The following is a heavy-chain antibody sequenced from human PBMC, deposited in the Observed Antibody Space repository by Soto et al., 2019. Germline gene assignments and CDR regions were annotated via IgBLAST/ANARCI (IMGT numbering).Heavy chain of an antibody. CDR2: IIPIFGTA. CDR3: ARPRYGGTRYYFDY. D-gene: IGHD4-17*01. J-gene: IGHJ4*02. Sequence: QVQLVQSGAEVRRPGSSLKFSCKASGGTFASYAISGVRQPPGQGLEWMGGIIPIFGTANYAQKFQGRVTITADESTSTAYMELSSLRSEDTAVYYCARPRYGGTRYYFDYWGQGTLVTVSS. V-gene: IGHV1-69*12. CDR1: GGTFASYA.